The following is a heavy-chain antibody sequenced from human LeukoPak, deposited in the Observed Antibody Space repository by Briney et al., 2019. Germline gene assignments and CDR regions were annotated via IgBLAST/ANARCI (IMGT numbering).Heavy chain of an antibody. V-gene: IGHV3-21*01. CDR2: ISSSSSYI. CDR1: GFTFSSDS. CDR3: ARDQGIEVPLYYGMDV. J-gene: IGHJ6*04. D-gene: IGHD2-21*01. Sequence: GWSLRLSCAASGFTFSSDSMNWVRQAPGKGLEWVSSISSSSSYIYYADSVKGRFTISRDNAKNSPYLQMNSLRAEDTAVYYCARDQGIEVPLYYGMDVWGKGTTVTVSS.